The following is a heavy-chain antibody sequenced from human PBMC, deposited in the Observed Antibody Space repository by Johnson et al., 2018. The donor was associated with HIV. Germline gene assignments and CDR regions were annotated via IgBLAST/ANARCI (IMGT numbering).Heavy chain of an antibody. D-gene: IGHD3-22*01. CDR2: IYSGGRT. Sequence: VQLVESGGGLVQPGGSLRLSCAASGFTFSNYWMEWVRQAPGKGLVWVSIIYSGGRTYYADSVKGRFTISRDNSKNTLYLQMNSLRAEDTDVYYCVRDRGTVVIWSDAFDMWVQGTMVTVSS. CDR3: VRDRGTVVIWSDAFDM. V-gene: IGHV3-66*01. CDR1: GFTFSNYW. J-gene: IGHJ3*02.